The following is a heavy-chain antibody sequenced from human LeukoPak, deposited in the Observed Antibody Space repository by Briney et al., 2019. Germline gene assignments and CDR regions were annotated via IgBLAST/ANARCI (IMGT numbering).Heavy chain of an antibody. CDR1: GFTFSGSA. J-gene: IGHJ4*02. CDR2: IRSKANSYAT. D-gene: IGHD3-22*01. V-gene: IGHV3-73*01. Sequence: GGSLRLSCAASGFTFSGSAMHWVRQASGKGLEWVGRIRSKANSYATAYAASVKGRFTISRDDSKNTAYLQMNSLKTEDTAVYYCTSHDYYDSSGFLPLDYWGQGTLVTVSS. CDR3: TSHDYYDSSGFLPLDY.